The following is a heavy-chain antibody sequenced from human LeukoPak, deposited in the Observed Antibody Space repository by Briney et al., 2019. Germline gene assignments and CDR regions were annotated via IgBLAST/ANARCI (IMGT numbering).Heavy chain of an antibody. CDR1: GGSISSVSYY. Sequence: SETLSLTCTVSGGSISSVSYYWGWIRQPAGRGLEWIGRIYISGSTHYNPSLKSRVTTSLVTSKNQFSLKLSSMTAADTAVYYCARQYSDILTGYHRGELYWYFDLWGRGTLVTVSS. J-gene: IGHJ2*01. D-gene: IGHD3-9*01. V-gene: IGHV4-61*02. CDR2: IYISGST. CDR3: ARQYSDILTGYHRGELYWYFDL.